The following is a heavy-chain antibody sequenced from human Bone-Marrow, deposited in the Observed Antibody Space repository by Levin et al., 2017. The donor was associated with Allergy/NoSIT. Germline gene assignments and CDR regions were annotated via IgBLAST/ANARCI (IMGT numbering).Heavy chain of an antibody. V-gene: IGHV3-11*04. CDR1: GFTLSDYY. Sequence: PGESLKISCAASGFTLSDYYMSWIRQAPGKGLEWVSYISSSASTIYYADSVKGRFTISRDNAKNSLYLQMNSLRAEDTAVYYCARQLGNFWSGYNYFDYWGQGTLVTVSS. J-gene: IGHJ4*02. D-gene: IGHD3-3*01. CDR3: ARQLGNFWSGYNYFDY. CDR2: ISSSASTI.